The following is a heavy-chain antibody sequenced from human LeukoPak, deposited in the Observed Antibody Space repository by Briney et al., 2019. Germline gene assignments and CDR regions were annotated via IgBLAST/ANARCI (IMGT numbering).Heavy chain of an antibody. V-gene: IGHV3-30*02. CDR3: AKVPSTMVRGVIISYYYYYMDV. J-gene: IGHJ6*03. CDR2: IRYDGSNK. CDR1: GFTFSSYG. D-gene: IGHD3-10*01. Sequence: GGSLRLSCAASGFTFSSYGMHWVRQAPGKGLEWVAFIRYDGSNKYYADSVKGRFTISRDNSKNTLYLQMNSLRAEDTAVYYCAKVPSTMVRGVIISYYYYYMDVWGKGTTVTISS.